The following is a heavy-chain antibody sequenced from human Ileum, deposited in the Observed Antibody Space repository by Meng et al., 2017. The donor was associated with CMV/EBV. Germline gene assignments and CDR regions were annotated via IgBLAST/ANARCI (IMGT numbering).Heavy chain of an antibody. V-gene: IGHV4-61*02. Sequence: QVPLPQPGPGLVKPSQTLSRTCVVSGGSVNSGNYYGGWVRQPAGKGLEWIGRIYTNGRAGYNPSLKSRVTISMDTSDNQFSLTLNSVTAADTAVYYCTSEPPGEWGRGTLVTVSS. CDR2: IYTNGRA. J-gene: IGHJ4*02. D-gene: IGHD1-14*01. CDR1: GGSVNSGNYY. CDR3: TSEPPGE.